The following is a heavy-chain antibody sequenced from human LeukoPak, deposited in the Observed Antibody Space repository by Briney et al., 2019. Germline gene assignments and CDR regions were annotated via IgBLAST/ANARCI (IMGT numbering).Heavy chain of an antibody. Sequence: ASVKVSCKASGGTFSSYAIDWVRQAPGQRLEWMGWINAGNGNTKYSQKFQGRVTITRDTSASTAYMELSSLRSEDTAVYYCARDDLPRPEIGLWFGELNYYGMDVWGQGTTVTVSS. V-gene: IGHV1-3*01. CDR3: ARDDLPRPEIGLWFGELNYYGMDV. D-gene: IGHD3-10*01. CDR1: GGTFSSYA. CDR2: INAGNGNT. J-gene: IGHJ6*02.